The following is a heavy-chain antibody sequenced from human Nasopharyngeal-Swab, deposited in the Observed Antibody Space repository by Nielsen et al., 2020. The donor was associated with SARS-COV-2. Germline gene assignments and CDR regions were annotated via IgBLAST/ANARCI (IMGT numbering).Heavy chain of an antibody. CDR3: ARDWRRVRMGSVDYGMDV. Sequence: GESLKISCAASGFTFSSYAMSWVRQAPGKGLEWVSAISGSGGSTYYADSVKGRFTISRDNSKNTLYLQMNSLRAEDTAVYYCARDWRRVRMGSVDYGMDVWGQGTTVTVSS. D-gene: IGHD2-15*01. CDR2: ISGSGGST. J-gene: IGHJ6*02. V-gene: IGHV3-23*01. CDR1: GFTFSSYA.